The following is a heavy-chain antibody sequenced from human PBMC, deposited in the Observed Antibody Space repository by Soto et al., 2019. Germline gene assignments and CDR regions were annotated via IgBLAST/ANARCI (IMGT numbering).Heavy chain of an antibody. CDR1: GYTFTSYG. CDR3: ASSGYGGRNYYYGMDV. Sequence: ASVKVSWKASGYTFTSYGISWVRQAPGQGLEWMGWISAYNGNTNYAQKLQGRVTMTTDTSTSTAYMELRSLRSDDTAVYYCASSGYGGRNYYYGMDVWGQGTTVTVSS. D-gene: IGHD5-12*01. V-gene: IGHV1-18*01. CDR2: ISAYNGNT. J-gene: IGHJ6*02.